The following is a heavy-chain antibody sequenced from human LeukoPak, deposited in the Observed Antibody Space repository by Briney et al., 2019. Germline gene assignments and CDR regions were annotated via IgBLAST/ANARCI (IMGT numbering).Heavy chain of an antibody. J-gene: IGHJ4*02. CDR2: ISDSADST. CDR3: AKKKPSYTSSWYRGPFDS. Sequence: PGGSLRLSCAASGFTFSNYAMGWVRQAPGKGLERVSIISDSADSTYYADSVKGRFTISRDNSKNTLFLQMNRLRAEDTALYYCAKKKPSYTSSWYRGPFDSWGQGTLLTVSS. CDR1: GFTFSNYA. V-gene: IGHV3-23*01. D-gene: IGHD6-13*01.